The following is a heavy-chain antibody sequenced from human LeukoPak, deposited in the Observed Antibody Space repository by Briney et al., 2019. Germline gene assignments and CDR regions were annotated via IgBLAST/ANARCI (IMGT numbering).Heavy chain of an antibody. CDR1: GYTFTGYY. CDR2: INPNSGGT. J-gene: IGHJ5*02. Sequence: RASVKVSCKASGYTFTGYYMHWVRQAPGQGLEWMGWINPNSGGTNYAQKFQGRVTMTRDTSISTAYMELSRLRSDDTAVYYCARQDYTNPYYDFWGPWGQGTLVTVSS. D-gene: IGHD3-3*01. V-gene: IGHV1-2*02. CDR3: ARQDYTNPYYDFWGP.